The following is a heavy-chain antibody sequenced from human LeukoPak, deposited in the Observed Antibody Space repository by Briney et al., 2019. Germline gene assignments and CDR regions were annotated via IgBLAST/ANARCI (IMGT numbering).Heavy chain of an antibody. CDR1: GFTFSSYS. Sequence: GGSLRLSCAASGFTFSSYSMNWVRQAPGKGLEWVSYISSSSTIYYADSVKGRFTISRDNAKNSLYLQMNSLRAEDTAVYYCARDVAARPYYFDYWGQGTLVTVSS. CDR2: ISSSSTI. J-gene: IGHJ4*02. CDR3: ARDVAARPYYFDY. D-gene: IGHD6-6*01. V-gene: IGHV3-48*01.